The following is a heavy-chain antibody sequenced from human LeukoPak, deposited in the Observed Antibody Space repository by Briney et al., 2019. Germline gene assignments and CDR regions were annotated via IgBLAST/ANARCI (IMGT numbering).Heavy chain of an antibody. V-gene: IGHV3-7*01. Sequence: PGGSLRLSCAASGFTFSSYWMSWVRQAPGKGLEWVANIKQNGSEKYYVDSVKGRFTISRDNAKNSLYLQMNSLRAEDTAVYHCARAPPRGQRWLKYYYYYMDVWGKGTTVTVSS. CDR2: IKQNGSEK. J-gene: IGHJ6*03. CDR1: GFTFSSYW. D-gene: IGHD5-18*01. CDR3: ARAPPRGQRWLKYYYYYMDV.